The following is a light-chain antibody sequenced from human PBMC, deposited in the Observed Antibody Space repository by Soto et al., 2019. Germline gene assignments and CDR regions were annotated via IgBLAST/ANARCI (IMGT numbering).Light chain of an antibody. CDR2: ANS. Sequence: QSVLTQPPSASGTPGQRVTISCSGSSSNIGSRFVAWFHQLPGAAPKLLISANSQRPSGVPDRISGSTSGTSASLAISGLRSEDEGDYYCAVWDDSLRGVVFGGGTKVTVL. CDR3: AVWDDSLRGVV. V-gene: IGLV1-47*01. CDR1: SSNIGSRF. J-gene: IGLJ3*02.